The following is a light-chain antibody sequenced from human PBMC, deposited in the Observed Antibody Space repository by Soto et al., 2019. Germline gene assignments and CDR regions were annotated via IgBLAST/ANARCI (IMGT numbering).Light chain of an antibody. CDR1: SSNIGSNY. J-gene: IGLJ3*02. V-gene: IGLV1-47*01. CDR2: RNN. CDR3: AAWDVSLSGSWV. Sequence: QTVVTQPPSASGTPGQRVTISCSGSSSNIGSNYVYWYQQLPGTAPKLLIYRNNQRPSGVPDRFSGSKSGTSASLAISGLRSEDEADYYCAAWDVSLSGSWVFGGGTKVTVL.